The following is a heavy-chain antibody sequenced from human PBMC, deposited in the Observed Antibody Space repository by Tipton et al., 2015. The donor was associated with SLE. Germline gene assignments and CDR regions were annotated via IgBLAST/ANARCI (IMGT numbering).Heavy chain of an antibody. D-gene: IGHD2-15*01. V-gene: IGHV3-21*01. J-gene: IGHJ4*02. CDR3: ATTVARAPG. Sequence: SLRLSCAASGFTFDDYAMHWVRQAPGKGLEWVSSISSSSSYIYYADSVKGRFTISRDNAKNSLYLQMNSLRAEDTAVYYCATTVARAPGWGQGTLVTVSS. CDR1: GFTFDDYA. CDR2: ISSSSSYI.